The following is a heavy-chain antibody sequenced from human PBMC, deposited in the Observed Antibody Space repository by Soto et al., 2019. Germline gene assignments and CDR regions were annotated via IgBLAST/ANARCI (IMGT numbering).Heavy chain of an antibody. CDR1: GFTFSSYA. Sequence: GGSLRLSCAASGFTFSSYAMSWVRQAPGKGLEWVSLTSGSGTTTQYAKSVRGRFTISRDNSKNTLYLHINNLRVGDTAVYYCAKDRPGGYCSTYSCYFSDVWGQGSTVTAS. J-gene: IGHJ6*02. CDR2: TSGSGTTT. V-gene: IGHV3-23*01. CDR3: AKDRPGGYCSTYSCYFSDV. D-gene: IGHD2-2*01.